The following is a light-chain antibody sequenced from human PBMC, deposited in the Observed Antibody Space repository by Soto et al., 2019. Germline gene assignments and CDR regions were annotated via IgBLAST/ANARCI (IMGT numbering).Light chain of an antibody. CDR1: QGISSY. J-gene: IGKJ3*01. V-gene: IGKV1-8*01. Sequence: AIRMTQSPSSFSASTGDRVTITCRASQGISSYLAWYQQKPGKAPKLLIYAASTLQSGVPSRFSGSGSGTDFTRTMSCLQSEDFATYYCQQYYSYPFTFGPGTKVDIK. CDR3: QQYYSYPFT. CDR2: AAS.